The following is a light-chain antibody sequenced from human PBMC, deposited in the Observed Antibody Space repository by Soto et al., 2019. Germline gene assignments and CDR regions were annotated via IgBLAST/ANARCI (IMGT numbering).Light chain of an antibody. CDR1: SSNIGAGFD. V-gene: IGLV1-40*01. CDR2: GNS. Sequence: QSVLTQPPSVSGAPGQRVTISCTGSSSNIGAGFDVHWYQQLPGTAPKLLIHGNSNRPSGVPDRFSGSKSGTSASLAITGLQAEDAADYYCQSYDSSLSGSVFGGGTKVTVL. CDR3: QSYDSSLSGSV. J-gene: IGLJ2*01.